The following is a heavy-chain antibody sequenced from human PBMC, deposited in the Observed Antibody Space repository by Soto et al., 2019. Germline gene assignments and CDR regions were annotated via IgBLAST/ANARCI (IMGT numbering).Heavy chain of an antibody. Sequence: QVQLVESGGGVVQPGRSLRLSCAASGFTFSSFVMHCVRQAPGKGLEWVAFIAYDGSNKHYADSVKGRFTISRDNSNNTLYLQTNSLRVEDTAVYYCASPQGAHLNYFYGMDVWGQGTTVTVSS. CDR3: ASPQGAHLNYFYGMDV. J-gene: IGHJ6*02. CDR2: IAYDGSNK. V-gene: IGHV3-30-3*01. CDR1: GFTFSSFV.